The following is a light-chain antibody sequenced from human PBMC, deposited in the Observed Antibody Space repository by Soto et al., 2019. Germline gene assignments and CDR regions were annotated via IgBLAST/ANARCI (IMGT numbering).Light chain of an antibody. CDR1: TSDVGSYHL. CDR3: CSFAGTGTFGGYV. V-gene: IGLV2-23*03. Sequence: QSVLAQPASVSGSPGQSVTISRTGTTSDVGSYHLVSWYQQHPGKAPKLMIYEGTKRPSGVSNRFSGSKSGITASLTISGLQPEDEADYYCCSFAGTGTFGGYVFGTGTKVTVL. CDR2: EGT. J-gene: IGLJ1*01.